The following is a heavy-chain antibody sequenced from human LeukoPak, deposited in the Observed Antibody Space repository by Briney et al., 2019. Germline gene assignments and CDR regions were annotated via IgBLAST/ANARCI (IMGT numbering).Heavy chain of an antibody. CDR2: IYSGGST. CDR3: AREAPDCSSTSCYSYYFDY. Sequence: GGSLRLSCAASGFTVSSNYMSWVRQAPGKGLEWVSVIYSGGSTYYADSVKGRFTISRDNSKNTLYLQMNSLRAEDTAVYYCAREAPDCSSTSCYSYYFDYWGQGTLVTVSS. CDR1: GFTVSSNY. J-gene: IGHJ4*02. D-gene: IGHD2-2*01. V-gene: IGHV3-53*01.